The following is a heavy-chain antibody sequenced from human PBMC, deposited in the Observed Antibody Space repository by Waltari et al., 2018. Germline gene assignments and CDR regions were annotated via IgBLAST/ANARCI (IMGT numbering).Heavy chain of an antibody. V-gene: IGHV1-69*01. J-gene: IGHJ6*03. Sequence: QVQLVQSGAEVKKPGSSVKFSCKASGGTFSSYAFNWLPQAPGQGLEWMGGIIPFFNTANYAQKFQGRVTITADESTSTVYMELSTLTFADTAVYYCATSPESGNYRGSYYYYMDVWGEGTTVTVSS. CDR1: GGTFSSYA. CDR2: IIPFFNTA. D-gene: IGHD1-7*01. CDR3: ATSPESGNYRGSYYYYMDV.